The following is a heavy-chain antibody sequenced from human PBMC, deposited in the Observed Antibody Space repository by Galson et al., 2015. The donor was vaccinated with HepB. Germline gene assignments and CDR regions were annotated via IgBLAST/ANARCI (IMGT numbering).Heavy chain of an antibody. CDR2: ISAYNGNT. J-gene: IGHJ5*02. D-gene: IGHD3-10*01. CDR3: ARAVTYYYGSGEDWFDP. V-gene: IGHV1-18*04. CDR1: GYTFTSYG. Sequence: SVKVSCKASGYTFTSYGISWVRQAPGQGLEWMGWISAYNGNTNYAQKLQGRVTMTTDTSTSTAYMELRSLRSDDTAVYYCARAVTYYYGSGEDWFDPWGQGTLATVSS.